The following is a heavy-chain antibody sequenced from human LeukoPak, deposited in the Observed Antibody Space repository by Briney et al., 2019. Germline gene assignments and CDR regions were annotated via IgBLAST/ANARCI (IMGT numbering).Heavy chain of an antibody. J-gene: IGHJ4*02. CDR2: IYHSGNT. CDR3: AREWGGYCSSTSCYILDNQEVKDYFDY. V-gene: IGHV4-38-2*02. CDR1: GYSINSGYY. D-gene: IGHD2-2*02. Sequence: PSETLSLTCTVSGYSINSGYYWGWIRQPPGKGLEWIGTIYHSGNTYYNPSLKSRVTISVDTSKNQFSLKLSSVTAADTAVYYCAREWGGYCSSTSCYILDNQEVKDYFDYWGQGTLVTVSS.